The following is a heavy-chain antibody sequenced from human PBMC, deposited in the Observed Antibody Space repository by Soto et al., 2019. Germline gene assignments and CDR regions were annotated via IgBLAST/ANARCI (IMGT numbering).Heavy chain of an antibody. CDR1: GGSINSGGYY. CDR2: IYYSGST. Sequence: SETLSLTCTVSGGSINSGGYYWSWIRQHPGKGLEWIGYIYYSGSTYYNPSLKSRVTISLDTSKNQFSLKLSSVTAADTAVYYCARENYYDSSGYLYTDYWGRGTLVTVSS. D-gene: IGHD3-22*01. J-gene: IGHJ4*02. CDR3: ARENYYDSSGYLYTDY. V-gene: IGHV4-31*03.